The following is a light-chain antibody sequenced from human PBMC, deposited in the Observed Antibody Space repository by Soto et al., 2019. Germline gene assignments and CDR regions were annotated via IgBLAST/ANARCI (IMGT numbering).Light chain of an antibody. CDR3: HQYYKWPLT. Sequence: EILMTQSPATLSVSPVERVTLSCRASQSAISNLAWYQQKPGQTPRLLIYDASTRATDIPARFSGSGSGTDFTLTISSLLSEDFAVYYCHQYYKWPLTFGGGTNVDIK. J-gene: IGKJ4*01. CDR2: DAS. V-gene: IGKV3-15*01. CDR1: QSAISN.